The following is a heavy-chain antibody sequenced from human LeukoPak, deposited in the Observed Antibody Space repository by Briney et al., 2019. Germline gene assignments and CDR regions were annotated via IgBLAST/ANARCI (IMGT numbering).Heavy chain of an antibody. Sequence: QPGGSLRLSCAASGFTFNNYAMHWVRQVPGKGLEWVAVISYDGSHKYYADSVRGRFTISRDNSKNTLYLQTNSLRAEDTAVYYCARGTRKGDDYGGFFDYWGQGTLVTVSS. V-gene: IGHV3-30*04. D-gene: IGHD4-23*01. CDR2: ISYDGSHK. J-gene: IGHJ4*02. CDR1: GFTFNNYA. CDR3: ARGTRKGDDYGGFFDY.